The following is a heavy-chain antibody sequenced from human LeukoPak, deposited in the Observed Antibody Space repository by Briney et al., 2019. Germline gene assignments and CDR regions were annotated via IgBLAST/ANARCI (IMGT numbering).Heavy chain of an antibody. CDR1: GYTFTGYY. CDR3: ARGAVPYYYYYMDV. V-gene: IGHV1-2*02. J-gene: IGHJ6*03. Sequence: ASVKVSCKASGYTFTGYYMHWVRQAPGQGLEWMGWINPNSGGTNYAQKFRGRVTMTRDTSISTAYMELNRLRSDDTAVYYCARGAVPYYYYYMDVWGKGTTVTVSS. CDR2: INPNSGGT. D-gene: IGHD6-19*01.